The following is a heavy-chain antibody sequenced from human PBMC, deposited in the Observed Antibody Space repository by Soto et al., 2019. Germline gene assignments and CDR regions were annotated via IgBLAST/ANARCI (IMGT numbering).Heavy chain of an antibody. D-gene: IGHD3-10*01. Sequence: SETLSLTCIVSNGSISSRSSYWGWIRQTPGKGLEWIGSIYYIGNTYYNPSLKSRVTISIDTSKTQFSLKMNSVTAADTAVYYCARGLSDYGSGSYYNWFDPWGQGTLVTVSS. CDR2: IYYIGNT. V-gene: IGHV4-39*01. J-gene: IGHJ5*02. CDR1: NGSISSRSSY. CDR3: ARGLSDYGSGSYYNWFDP.